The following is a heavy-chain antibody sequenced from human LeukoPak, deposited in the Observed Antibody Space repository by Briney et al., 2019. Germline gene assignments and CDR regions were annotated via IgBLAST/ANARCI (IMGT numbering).Heavy chain of an antibody. D-gene: IGHD4-17*01. V-gene: IGHV1-69*06. CDR1: GGTFSSYA. CDR3: ARGLGDYGVLGAFDI. Sequence: SVKVSCKASGGTFSSYAISWVRQAPGQGLEWMGGIIPIFGTANCAQKFQGRVTITADKSTSTAYMELSSLRSEDTAVYYCARGLGDYGVLGAFDIWGQGTMVTVSS. CDR2: IIPIFGTA. J-gene: IGHJ3*02.